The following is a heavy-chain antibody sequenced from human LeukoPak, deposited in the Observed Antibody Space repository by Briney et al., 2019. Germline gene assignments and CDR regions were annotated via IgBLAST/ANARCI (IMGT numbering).Heavy chain of an antibody. J-gene: IGHJ4*02. V-gene: IGHV4-31*03. CDR3: AIVTSHPRYFDR. Sequence: SETLSLTCTVSGGSISSDGYYWSWIRQHPGKGLEWIGYIYYSGSTYYNPSLKSRVTISVDTSKNQFSLKLSSVTAADTAIYYCAIVTSHPRYFDRWGQGTLVTVSS. CDR2: IYYSGST. D-gene: IGHD3-9*01. CDR1: GGSISSDGYY.